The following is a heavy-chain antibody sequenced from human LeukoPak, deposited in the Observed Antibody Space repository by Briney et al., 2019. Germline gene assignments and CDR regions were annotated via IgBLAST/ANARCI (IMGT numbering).Heavy chain of an antibody. V-gene: IGHV4-4*02. CDR1: GGSISSSW. J-gene: IGHJ4*02. D-gene: IGHD6-19*01. Sequence: PSETLSLTCTVSGGSISSSWWSWVRQPPGKGLEWIGEIFHSGSTNYNPSLKSRVTISVDKSKNHFSLELTSVTAADTAVYYCTCHSGWSGPSEWGQGTLVIVSS. CDR2: IFHSGST. CDR3: TCHSGWSGPSE.